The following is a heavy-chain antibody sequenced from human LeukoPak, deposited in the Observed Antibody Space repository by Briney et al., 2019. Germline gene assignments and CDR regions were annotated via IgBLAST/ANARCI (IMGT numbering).Heavy chain of an antibody. CDR1: GGTFSSYA. V-gene: IGHV1-69*04. D-gene: IGHD1-14*01. CDR2: IIPTLEIA. CDR3: ARVISGTWLWF. J-gene: IGHJ4*02. Sequence: ASVKVSCKASGGTFSSYAISWVRQAPGQGLEWMGRIIPTLEIANYAQKFQGRVTITADKSTSTAYMELSSLRPEVTAVYYCARVISGTWLWFWGQGTLVTVSS.